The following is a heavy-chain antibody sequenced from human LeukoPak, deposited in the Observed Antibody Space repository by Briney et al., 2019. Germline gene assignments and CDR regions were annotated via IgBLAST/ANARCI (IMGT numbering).Heavy chain of an antibody. D-gene: IGHD5-12*01. CDR3: ARGHDSGYDFGIENNWFDP. V-gene: IGHV4-39*07. CDR2: IYYSGST. CDR1: GGSISSSSYY. J-gene: IGHJ5*02. Sequence: SETLSLTCTVSGGSISSSSYYWGWIRQPPGKGLEWIGSIYYSGSTYYNPSLKSRVTISVDTSKNQFSLKLSSVTAADTAVYYCARGHDSGYDFGIENNWFDPWGQGTLVAVSS.